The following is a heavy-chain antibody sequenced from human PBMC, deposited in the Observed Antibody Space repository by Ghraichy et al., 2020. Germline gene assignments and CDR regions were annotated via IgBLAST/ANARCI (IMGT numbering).Heavy chain of an antibody. Sequence: SETLSLTCAVSGGSISSGGYSWSWIRQPPGKGLEWIGYIYHSGSTYYNPSLKSRVTISVDRSKNQFSLKLSSVTAADTAVYYCASGRGRSTWGQGTLVTVSS. CDR2: IYHSGST. CDR3: ASGRGRST. CDR1: GGSISSGGYS. D-gene: IGHD2-15*01. J-gene: IGHJ5*02. V-gene: IGHV4-30-2*01.